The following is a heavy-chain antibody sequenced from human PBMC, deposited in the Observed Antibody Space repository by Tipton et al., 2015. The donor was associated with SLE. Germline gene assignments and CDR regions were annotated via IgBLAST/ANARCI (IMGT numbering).Heavy chain of an antibody. V-gene: IGHV3-30*02. Sequence: SLRLSCAASGFTFSNYGMHWVRQAPGKGLEWVAFIRYDGSNKYYADSVKGRFTISRDNSKNTLYLQMNSLRAEDTAVYYCARGGSVVVPAALDYWGQGTPVTVSS. J-gene: IGHJ4*02. CDR3: ARGGSVVVPAALDY. D-gene: IGHD2-2*01. CDR2: IRYDGSNK. CDR1: GFTFSNYG.